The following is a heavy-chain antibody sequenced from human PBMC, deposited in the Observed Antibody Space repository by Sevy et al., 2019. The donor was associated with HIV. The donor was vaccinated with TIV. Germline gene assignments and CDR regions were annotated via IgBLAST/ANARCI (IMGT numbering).Heavy chain of an antibody. CDR2: IHYRGST. D-gene: IGHD3-10*01. CDR1: GASVRSGNYY. CDR3: ARVSTMVEEVTYFFDY. J-gene: IGHJ4*02. Sequence: SETLSLTCGVSGASVRSGNYYWSWIRQAPGKGLEWIWYIHYRGSTNYTPSLKSRVTISVDTSKNQFSLRLISVTDADTAVYYCARVSTMVEEVTYFFDYWGQGTLVTVSS. V-gene: IGHV4-61*01.